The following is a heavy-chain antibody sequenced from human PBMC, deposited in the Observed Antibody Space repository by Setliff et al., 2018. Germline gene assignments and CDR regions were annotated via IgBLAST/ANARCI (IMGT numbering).Heavy chain of an antibody. V-gene: IGHV3-72*01. J-gene: IGHJ4*02. CDR2: TRNKANSYTT. CDR3: TRDYSNYATSVGDFDY. Sequence: GGSLRLSCAASGFTFSDHYMDWVRQAPGKGLEWVGRTRNKANSYTTEYAASVKGRFTISRDDSKSIAYLQMNSLKTEDTAVYYCTRDYSNYATSVGDFDYWGQGTLVTVSS. CDR1: GFTFSDHY. D-gene: IGHD4-4*01.